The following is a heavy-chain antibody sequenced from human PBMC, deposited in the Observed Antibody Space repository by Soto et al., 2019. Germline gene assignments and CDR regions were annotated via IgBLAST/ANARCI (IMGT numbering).Heavy chain of an antibody. V-gene: IGHV4-30-4*01. CDR3: ASSSLYGMDV. CDR1: GDTCRRPHY. Sequence: GDTCRRPHYSSSSCQPPAKDLQLIGQIYYSGNTYYNPSLKSRLIISIETPKNQLSLKVGSVTAADTAVYYCASSSLYGMDVWGQGPIVTVS. CDR2: IYYSGNT. J-gene: IGHJ6*01.